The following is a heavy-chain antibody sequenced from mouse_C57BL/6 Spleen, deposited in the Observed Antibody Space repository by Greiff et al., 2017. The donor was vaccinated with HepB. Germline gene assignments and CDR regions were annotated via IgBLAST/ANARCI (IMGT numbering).Heavy chain of an antibody. D-gene: IGHD2-4*01. Sequence: EVKLQESGPELVKPGASVKIPCKASGYTFTDYNMDWVKQSHGKSLEWIGDINPNNGGTIYNQKFKGKATLTVDKSSSTAYMELRSLTSEDTAVYYCARRIYYDFYYAMDYWGQGTSVTVSS. CDR1: GYTFTDYN. CDR2: INPNNGGT. J-gene: IGHJ4*01. CDR3: ARRIYYDFYYAMDY. V-gene: IGHV1-18*01.